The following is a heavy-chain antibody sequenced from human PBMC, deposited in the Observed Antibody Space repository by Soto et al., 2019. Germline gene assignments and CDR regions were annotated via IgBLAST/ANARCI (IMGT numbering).Heavy chain of an antibody. D-gene: IGHD1-26*01. CDR3: ASDSGSYSRAY. V-gene: IGHV4-39*01. CDR2: IYYSGST. CDR1: GGSISSSSYY. Sequence: QLQLQESGPGLVKPSETLSLTCTVSGGSISSSSYYWGWIRQPPGKGLEWIGSIYYSGSTYYNPSLKSRVTISVDTSKNQFSLKLSSVAAADTAVYYCASDSGSYSRAYWGQGTLVTVSS. J-gene: IGHJ4*02.